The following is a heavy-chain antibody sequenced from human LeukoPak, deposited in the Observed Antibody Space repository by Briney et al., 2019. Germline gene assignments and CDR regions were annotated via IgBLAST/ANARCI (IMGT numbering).Heavy chain of an antibody. CDR2: ISGYNGNT. Sequence: ASVKVSCKASGYIFTSHGITWVRQAPGQGLEWMGWISGYNGNTNYAQKFQGRVTTTTDTSTSTAYMELRSLRSDDTAVYYCARAQRSGPLFYGIDVCGQGTTVTVSS. CDR1: GYIFTSHG. CDR3: ARAQRSGPLFYGIDV. J-gene: IGHJ6*02. D-gene: IGHD5-12*01. V-gene: IGHV1-18*01.